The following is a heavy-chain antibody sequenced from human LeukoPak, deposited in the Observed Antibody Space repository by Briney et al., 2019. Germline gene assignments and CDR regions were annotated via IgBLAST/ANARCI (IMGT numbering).Heavy chain of an antibody. J-gene: IGHJ6*02. Sequence: GESLKISCKGSGYSFTSYWIGWVRQMPGKGLEWMGIIYPGDSDTRYSPSFQGQVTISVDKSISTAYVQWGSLKASDTAMYFCARRIAVAGTSYYAMDVWGQGTTVTVSS. CDR1: GYSFTSYW. CDR2: IYPGDSDT. V-gene: IGHV5-51*01. CDR3: ARRIAVAGTSYYAMDV. D-gene: IGHD6-19*01.